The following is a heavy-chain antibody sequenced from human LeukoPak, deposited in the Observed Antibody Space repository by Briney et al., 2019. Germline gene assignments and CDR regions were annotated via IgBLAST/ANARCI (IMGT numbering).Heavy chain of an antibody. CDR1: GFTFSSYS. J-gene: IGHJ4*02. CDR3: ARDGIVGATRAFDY. Sequence: GGSLRLSCAASGFTFSSYSMNWVRQAPGKGLGWVSSISSSSSYIYYADSVKGRFTISRDNAKNSLYLQMNSLRAEDTAVYYCARDGIVGATRAFDYWGQGTLVTVSS. CDR2: ISSSSSYI. V-gene: IGHV3-21*01. D-gene: IGHD1-26*01.